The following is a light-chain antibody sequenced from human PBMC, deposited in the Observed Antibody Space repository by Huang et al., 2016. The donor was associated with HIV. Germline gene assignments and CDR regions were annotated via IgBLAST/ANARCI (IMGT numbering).Light chain of an antibody. V-gene: IGKV3-11*01. CDR1: QSVSSY. CDR2: EAS. Sequence: EIVLTQSPATLSLSPGESATLSCRASQSVSSYLAWYQQKPGKAPRFLIYEASSRATGIPARFSGSGYGTDFTLTISSLEPEDFAVYYCQQRSNWRITFGGGTKVEIK. J-gene: IGKJ4*01. CDR3: QQRSNWRIT.